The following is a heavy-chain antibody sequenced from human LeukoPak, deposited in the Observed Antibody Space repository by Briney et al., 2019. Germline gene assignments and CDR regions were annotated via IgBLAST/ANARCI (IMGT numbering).Heavy chain of an antibody. J-gene: IGHJ4*02. CDR3: AKGSTYGDYELDS. CDR1: GFNFNTYN. CDR2: ISGSSTFI. Sequence: GGSLRLSCAASGFNFNTYNMHWVRQAPGKGLEWVSSISGSSTFIHYADSMKGRFTISRDNTRNSLYLQMNNLRAEDTAVYYCAKGSTYGDYELDSWGPGTLVTVSS. D-gene: IGHD4-17*01. V-gene: IGHV3-21*06.